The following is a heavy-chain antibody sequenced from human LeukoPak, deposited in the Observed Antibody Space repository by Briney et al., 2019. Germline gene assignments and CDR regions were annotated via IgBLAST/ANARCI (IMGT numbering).Heavy chain of an antibody. V-gene: IGHV3-23*01. CDR3: AKTGTEDGYSIHFDH. J-gene: IGHJ4*02. Sequence: GGSLRLSCAASGITFTSSVMSWVRQAPGKGLEWISTISGRGGAYYADSVKGRFTISRDNSKNTVYLQMNSLRGEDTAVYYCAKTGTEDGYSIHFDHWGQGTLVTVSS. D-gene: IGHD5-24*01. CDR1: GITFTSSV. CDR2: ISGRGGA.